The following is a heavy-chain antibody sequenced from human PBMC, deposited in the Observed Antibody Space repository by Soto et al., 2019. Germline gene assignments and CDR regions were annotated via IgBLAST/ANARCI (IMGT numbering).Heavy chain of an antibody. CDR3: ARGRKDYYDSSGQGYYFDY. D-gene: IGHD3-22*01. Sequence: LSLTCTVSGGSISSCGYYWSWIRQHPGKGLEWIGYIYYSGSTYYDPSLKSRVTISVDTSKKQFSLKLSSVTAADTAVYYCARGRKDYYDSSGQGYYFDYWGQGTLATVSS. CDR2: IYYSGST. J-gene: IGHJ4*02. CDR1: GGSISSCGYY. V-gene: IGHV4-31*03.